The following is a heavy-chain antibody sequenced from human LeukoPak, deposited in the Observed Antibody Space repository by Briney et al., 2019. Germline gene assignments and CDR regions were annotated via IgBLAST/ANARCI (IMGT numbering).Heavy chain of an antibody. CDR2: MNPNSGNT. J-gene: IGHJ5*02. V-gene: IGHV1-8*01. CDR1: GYTFTSYD. D-gene: IGHD3-10*01. Sequence: ASVKVSCKASGYTFTSYDINWVRQATGQGLEWMGWMNPNSGNTGYAQKFQGRVTMTRNTSISTAYMELSSLRSEDTAVYYCAREPAAYYGSGSSHGRLTNWFDPWGQGTLVTVSS. CDR3: AREPAAYYGSGSSHGRLTNWFDP.